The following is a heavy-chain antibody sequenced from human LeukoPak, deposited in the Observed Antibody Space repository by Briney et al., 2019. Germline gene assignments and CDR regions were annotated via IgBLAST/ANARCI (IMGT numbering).Heavy chain of an antibody. V-gene: IGHV3-23*01. J-gene: IGHJ4*02. CDR1: GFTFSSYT. CDR2: ISGRGGST. Sequence: GGSLRLSCAASGFTFSSYTMHWIRQAPGKGLEGVSGISGRGGSTNYADSVKGRFTISRDNSKNTLYLQMNSLRAEDTAVYYCAREGIAVAVYLNYWGQGTLVTVSS. CDR3: AREGIAVAVYLNY. D-gene: IGHD6-19*01.